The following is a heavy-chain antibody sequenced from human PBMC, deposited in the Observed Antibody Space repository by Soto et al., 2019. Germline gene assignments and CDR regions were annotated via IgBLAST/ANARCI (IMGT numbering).Heavy chain of an antibody. CDR1: VFTFSSYG. D-gene: IGHD3-3*01. Sequence: GGSLRLSCASSVFTFSSYGMHCVRHSPGKWLEWVAVIWYDGSNKYYADSVKGRFTISRDNSKNTLYLQMNSLRAEDTAVYYCARERITIFGVLVHPEYSYYGMDVWGQGTTVSVSS. J-gene: IGHJ6*02. V-gene: IGHV3-33*01. CDR2: IWYDGSNK. CDR3: ARERITIFGVLVHPEYSYYGMDV.